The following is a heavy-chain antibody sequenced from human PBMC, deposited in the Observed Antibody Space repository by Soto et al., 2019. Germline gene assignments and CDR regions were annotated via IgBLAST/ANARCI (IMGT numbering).Heavy chain of an antibody. CDR3: AIGGAAWQQLVENWFDP. J-gene: IGHJ5*02. CDR1: GYTFTSYG. CDR2: ISAYNGNT. D-gene: IGHD6-13*01. V-gene: IGHV1-18*01. Sequence: QVQLVQSGAEVKKPGASVKVSCKASGYTFTSYGISWVRQAPGQGLEWMGWISAYNGNTNYAQKLQGRVTMTTDTATSRAYMERRSLRSDDTAVYYCAIGGAAWQQLVENWFDPWGQGPLVTVSS.